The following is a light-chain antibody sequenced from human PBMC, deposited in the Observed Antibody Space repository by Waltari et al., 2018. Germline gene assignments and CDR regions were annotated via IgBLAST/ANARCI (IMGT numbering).Light chain of an antibody. J-gene: IGLJ3*02. CDR2: DVR. Sequence: QSALTQPRSVSGSPGQSVTISCTGTSSDVGRYKDISWYQHHPGKAPKLMIYDVRQRPSGVPDRSSGSKSVNTASLTISGLQAEDEADYYCCSYAGSYTWVFGGGTKLTVL. CDR1: SSDVGRYKD. V-gene: IGLV2-11*01. CDR3: CSYAGSYTWV.